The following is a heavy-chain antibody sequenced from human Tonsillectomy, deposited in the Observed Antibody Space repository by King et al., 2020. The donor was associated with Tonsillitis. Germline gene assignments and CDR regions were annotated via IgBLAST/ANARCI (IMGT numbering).Heavy chain of an antibody. V-gene: IGHV5-51*03. CDR2: IYPGDSDT. CDR1: GYTFTSDW. D-gene: IGHD6-19*01. CDR3: ASRDDSSGWPYGAFDL. Sequence: VQLVESGAEVKKPGQSLKISCKGSGYTFTSDWIGWVRQMPGKGLEWMGIIYPGDSDTRYSPSFQGQVTFSADKSISTAYLQWSSLKASDTAMYYCASRDDSSGWPYGAFDLWGQGTMVTVSS. J-gene: IGHJ3*01.